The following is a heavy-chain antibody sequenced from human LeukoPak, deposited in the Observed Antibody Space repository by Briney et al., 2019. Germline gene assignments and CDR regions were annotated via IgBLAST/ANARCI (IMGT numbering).Heavy chain of an antibody. CDR1: GFTFSSYA. J-gene: IGHJ4*02. CDR3: ARGGYYDSSGYPIGY. V-gene: IGHV3-30-3*01. CDR2: ISYDGSNK. Sequence: QSGGSLRLSCAASGFTFSSYAMNWVRQAPGKGLEWVAVISYDGSNKYYADSVKGRFTISRDNSKNTLYLQMNSLRAEDTAVYYCARGGYYDSSGYPIGYWGQGTLVTVSS. D-gene: IGHD3-22*01.